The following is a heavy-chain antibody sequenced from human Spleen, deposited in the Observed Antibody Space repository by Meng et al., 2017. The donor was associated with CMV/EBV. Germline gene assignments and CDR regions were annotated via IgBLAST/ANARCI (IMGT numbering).Heavy chain of an antibody. Sequence: GESLKISCATSGLNFKIYGMHWVRQAPGKGLEWVAIISYDGSNKYYADSVKGRFTISRDNSKNTLYLQMNSLRAEDTAVYYCARADLLYQLLLGYWGQGTLVTVSS. V-gene: IGHV3-30*19. D-gene: IGHD2-2*01. CDR1: GLNFKIYG. CDR3: ARADLLYQLLLGY. CDR2: ISYDGSNK. J-gene: IGHJ4*02.